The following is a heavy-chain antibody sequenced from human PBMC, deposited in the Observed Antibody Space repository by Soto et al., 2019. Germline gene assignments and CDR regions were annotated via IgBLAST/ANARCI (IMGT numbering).Heavy chain of an antibody. Sequence: QVQLVQSGAEVKKPGSSVKVSCKASGGTFSSYAISWVRQAPGQGLEWMGGIIPIFGTANYEQKFQGRVTITADESTSAAYMELSSLRCEDTAVYYCASALVPAADGELWYGEHFDYWGQGTMVTVSS. CDR3: ASALVPAADGELWYGEHFDY. CDR2: IIPIFGTA. CDR1: GGTFSSYA. D-gene: IGHD2-2*01. J-gene: IGHJ4*02. V-gene: IGHV1-69*12.